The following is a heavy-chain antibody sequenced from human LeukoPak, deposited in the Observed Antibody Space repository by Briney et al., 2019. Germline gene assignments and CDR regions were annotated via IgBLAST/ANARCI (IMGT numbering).Heavy chain of an antibody. CDR1: GGSFSGYY. Sequence: SETLSLTCAVYGGSFSGYYWSWIRQPPGKGLEWIGEINHSGSTNYNPSLKSRVTISVDTSKNQFSLKLSSVTAADTAVYYCARSYESDAFGIWGQGTMVTVSS. CDR3: ARSYESDAFGI. V-gene: IGHV4-34*01. D-gene: IGHD3-16*01. CDR2: INHSGST. J-gene: IGHJ3*02.